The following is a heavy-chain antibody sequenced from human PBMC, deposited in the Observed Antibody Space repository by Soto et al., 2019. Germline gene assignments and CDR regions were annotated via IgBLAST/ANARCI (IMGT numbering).Heavy chain of an antibody. D-gene: IGHD6-13*01. CDR1: GFTFSSYA. CDR2: ISGSGGST. J-gene: IGHJ5*02. V-gene: IGHV3-23*01. CDR3: AKDFAIAAAGHWFDP. Sequence: GGSLRLSCAASGFTFSSYAMSWARPAPGKGLEWVSAISGSGGSTYYADSVKGRFTISRDNSKNTLYLQMNSLRAEDTAVYYGAKDFAIAAAGHWFDPWGQGTLVTVSS.